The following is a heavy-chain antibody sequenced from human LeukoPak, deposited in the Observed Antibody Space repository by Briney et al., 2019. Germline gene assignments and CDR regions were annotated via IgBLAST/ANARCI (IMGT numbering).Heavy chain of an antibody. D-gene: IGHD3-9*01. V-gene: IGHV3-11*06. CDR3: ARDVYDILTGYSDAFDI. CDR1: GFTFSDYY. CDR2: ISSSSSYT. Sequence: GGSLRLSCAASGFTFSDYYMSWIRQAPGKGLEWVSCISSSSSYTNYADSVKGRFTISRDNAKNSLYLQMNSLRAEDTAVYYCARDVYDILTGYSDAFDIWGQGTMVTVSS. J-gene: IGHJ3*02.